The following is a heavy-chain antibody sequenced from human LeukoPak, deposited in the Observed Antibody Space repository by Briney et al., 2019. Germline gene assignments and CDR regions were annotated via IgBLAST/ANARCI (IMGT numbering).Heavy chain of an antibody. CDR2: INPNSGDT. J-gene: IGHJ4*02. CDR1: GYTFTGYY. Sequence: GASVKVSCKASGYTFTGYYMHWVRQAPGQGLEWMGWINPNSGDTNYAQKLQGRVTMTTDTSTSTAYMELRSLRSDDTAVYYCVRDLPYYYDSSGYYGRGDYWGQGTLVTVSS. CDR3: VRDLPYYYDSSGYYGRGDY. V-gene: IGHV1-2*02. D-gene: IGHD3-22*01.